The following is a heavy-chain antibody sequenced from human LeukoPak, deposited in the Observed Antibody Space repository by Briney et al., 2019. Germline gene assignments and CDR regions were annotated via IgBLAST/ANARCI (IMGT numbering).Heavy chain of an antibody. CDR3: AKVGVVVSNNGY. D-gene: IGHD3-22*01. CDR2: ISGSGGST. J-gene: IGHJ4*02. CDR1: GFTFSSYA. Sequence: GGSLRLSCAASGFTFSSYAMSWVRQAPGEGLEWVSAISGSGGSTYYADSVKGRFTISRDNSKNTLYLQMNSLRAEDTAVYYCAKVGVVVSNNGYWGQGTLVTVSS. V-gene: IGHV3-23*01.